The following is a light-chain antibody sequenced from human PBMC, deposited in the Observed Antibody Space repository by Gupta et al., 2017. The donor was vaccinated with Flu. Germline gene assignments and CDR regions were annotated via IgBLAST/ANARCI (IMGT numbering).Light chain of an antibody. CDR3: LQDYSIPWT. Sequence: VSLGERATITCKSSQSVVYTNEKNYLAWYQQRPGQPPKLLFYRASTRQSGVPDRVSGSGSGTDFTLTISSLQAEDVAIYHCLQDYSIPWTFGQGTKVEIK. CDR1: QSVVYTNEKNY. CDR2: RAS. V-gene: IGKV4-1*01. J-gene: IGKJ1*01.